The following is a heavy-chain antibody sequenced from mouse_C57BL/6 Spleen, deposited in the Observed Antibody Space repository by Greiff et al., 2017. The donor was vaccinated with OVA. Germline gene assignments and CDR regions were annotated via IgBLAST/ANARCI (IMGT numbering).Heavy chain of an antibody. J-gene: IGHJ2*01. CDR1: GYTFTSYW. CDR3: ARDPKEYDYDGWYFDY. D-gene: IGHD2-4*01. Sequence: QVQLQQPGAELVKPGASVKLSCKASGYTFTSYWMHWVKQRPGQGLEWIGMIHPNSGSTNYNEKFKSKATLTVDKSSSTAYMQLSSLTSEDSAVYDCARDPKEYDYDGWYFDYWGQGTTLTVSS. V-gene: IGHV1-64*01. CDR2: IHPNSGST.